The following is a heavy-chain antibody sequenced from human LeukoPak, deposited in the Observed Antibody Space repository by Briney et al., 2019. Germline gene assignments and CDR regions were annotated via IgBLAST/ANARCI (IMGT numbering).Heavy chain of an antibody. Sequence: SETLFLTCTVSGGSISTYYWSWIRQPPGKGLEWIGYIHYTGSTNYNPSLKSRVTISVDTSKNQFSLKLSSVTAADTAVYYCARPPRTVATMFDYWGRGTLVTVSS. CDR2: IHYTGST. D-gene: IGHD5-12*01. CDR3: ARPPRTVATMFDY. V-gene: IGHV4-59*01. J-gene: IGHJ4*02. CDR1: GGSISTYY.